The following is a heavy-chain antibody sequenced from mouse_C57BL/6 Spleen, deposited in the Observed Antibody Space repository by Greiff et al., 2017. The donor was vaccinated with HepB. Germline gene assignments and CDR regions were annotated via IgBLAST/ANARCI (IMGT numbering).Heavy chain of an antibody. CDR2: INPNNGGT. Sequence: VQLQQSGPELVKPGASVKISCKASGYTFTDYYMNWVKQSHGKSLEWIGDINPNNGGTSYNQKFKGKATLTVDKSSSTAYMELRSLTSEDSAVYYCARNAHTGYWGQGTTLTVSS. CDR3: ARNAHTGY. J-gene: IGHJ2*01. V-gene: IGHV1-26*01. CDR1: GYTFTDYY. D-gene: IGHD1-1*01.